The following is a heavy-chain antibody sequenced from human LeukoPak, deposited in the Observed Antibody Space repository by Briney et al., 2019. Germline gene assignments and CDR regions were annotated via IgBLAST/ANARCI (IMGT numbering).Heavy chain of an antibody. Sequence: SETLSLTCTVSAYSITSGYYWSWIRQPAGKGLESIGHISTSGSTNYNPSLKSRVTMSVDTSKNQFSLKLSSVTAADTAVYYCARVRYSDSSVLTRKRSYYFDYWGQGTLVTVSS. CDR1: AYSITSGYY. CDR3: ARVRYSDSSVLTRKRSYYFDY. J-gene: IGHJ4*02. D-gene: IGHD3-22*01. CDR2: ISTSGST. V-gene: IGHV4-4*07.